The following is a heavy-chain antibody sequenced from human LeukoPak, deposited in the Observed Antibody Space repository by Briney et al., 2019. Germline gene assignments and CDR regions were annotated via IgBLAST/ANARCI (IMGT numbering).Heavy chain of an antibody. CDR3: TRVLTYYDILTGRTHAFDI. CDR1: GGSISSYY. Sequence: SETLSLTCTVSGGSISSYYWSWIRQPPGKGLEWIGYIYYSGSTNYNPSLKSRVTISVDTSKNQFSLKLNSVTAADTAVYYCTRVLTYYDILTGRTHAFDIWGQGTMVTVSS. CDR2: IYYSGST. D-gene: IGHD3-9*01. J-gene: IGHJ3*02. V-gene: IGHV4-59*01.